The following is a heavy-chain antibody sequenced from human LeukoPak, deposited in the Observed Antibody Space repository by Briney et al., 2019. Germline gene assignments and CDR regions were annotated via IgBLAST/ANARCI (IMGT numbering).Heavy chain of an antibody. CDR1: GFTFRNSW. J-gene: IGHJ4*02. CDR3: ATSSDWAFDH. CDR2: IRPDGGQE. D-gene: IGHD6-19*01. V-gene: IGHV3-7*01. Sequence: GGSLRLSCAASGFTFRNSWMTWVRQAPGKGLEWVADIRPDGGQEQYADSLEGRITISRDNVRNSLFLQLNSLRTEDTAVYFCATSSDWAFDHWGQGTLVTVSS.